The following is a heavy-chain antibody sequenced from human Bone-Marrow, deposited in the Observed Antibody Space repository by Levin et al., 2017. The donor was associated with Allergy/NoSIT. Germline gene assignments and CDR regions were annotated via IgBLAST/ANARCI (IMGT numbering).Heavy chain of an antibody. CDR1: GFTFRIYG. J-gene: IGHJ4*02. D-gene: IGHD3-10*01. Sequence: GESLKISCAASGFTFRIYGIHWVRQAPGKGLEWVALIWNDGSQQKYADSVKGRFTTSRDNSKSTVFLQMNSLRADDTAVYFCARVSGSGSGYYDFWGQGALVTVSS. CDR2: IWNDGSQQ. CDR3: ARVSGSGSGYYDF. V-gene: IGHV3-33*01.